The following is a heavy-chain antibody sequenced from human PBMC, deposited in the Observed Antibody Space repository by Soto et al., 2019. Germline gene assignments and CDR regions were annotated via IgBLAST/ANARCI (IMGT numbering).Heavy chain of an antibody. CDR3: ARLGGYCTITSCYGYYGMDV. D-gene: IGHD2-2*01. Sequence: SETLSLTCTVSGGSISSGPYSWGWIRQPPGKGLEWIGTFYYSGSTYYNPSLESRVTISVDTSKNQFSLKVSSVTATDTAVYYFARLGGYCTITSCYGYYGMDVWGQGNTVTVSS. V-gene: IGHV4-39*01. CDR2: FYYSGST. J-gene: IGHJ6*02. CDR1: GGSISSGPYS.